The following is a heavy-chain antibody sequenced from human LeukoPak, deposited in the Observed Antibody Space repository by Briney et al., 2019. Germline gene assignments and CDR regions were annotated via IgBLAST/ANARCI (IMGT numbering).Heavy chain of an antibody. CDR1: GFFFSSYE. V-gene: IGHV3-48*03. J-gene: IGHJ6*03. Sequence: GGSLRLSCAASGFFFSSYEMNWVRQAPGKGLEWVSYISSSGSTIYYADSVKGRFTISRDNAKNSLYLQMNSLRAEDTAVYYCAKDGTGTTYYYYYYMDVWGKGTTVTISS. D-gene: IGHD1-1*01. CDR2: ISSSGSTI. CDR3: AKDGTGTTYYYYYYMDV.